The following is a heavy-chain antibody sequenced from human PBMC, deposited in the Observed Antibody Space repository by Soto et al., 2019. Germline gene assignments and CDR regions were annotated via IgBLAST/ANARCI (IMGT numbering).Heavy chain of an antibody. V-gene: IGHV4-30-4*01. J-gene: IGHJ3*02. CDR1: GGYFSHNDYY. CDR3: ARGGYYYHSYGLFDI. CDR2: ISATGST. Sequence: SETLSLTCTVSGGYFSHNDYYWSWIRHPPGKGLEWIGYISATGSTSYNPSLKSRLFISGDASTNQFSLELSSVTAADTAIYHCARGGYYYHSYGLFDIWGQGTLVTVSS. D-gene: IGHD3-22*01.